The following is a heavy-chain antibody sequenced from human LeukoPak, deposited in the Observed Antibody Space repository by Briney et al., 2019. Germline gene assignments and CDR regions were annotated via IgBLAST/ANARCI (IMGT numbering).Heavy chain of an antibody. CDR3: ARRQGCSSTSCPPDS. D-gene: IGHD2-2*01. V-gene: IGHV5-51*01. CDR2: IYPGDSDT. J-gene: IGHJ4*02. CDR1: GYSFTTYW. Sequence: GESLKISCRGSGYSFTTYWIGWVRQMPGKGLELMGIIYPGDSDTRYSPSFEGQVTMSADKSIHTAYLQWSSLKASDTAMYYCARRQGCSSTSCPPDSWGQGTLVTVSS.